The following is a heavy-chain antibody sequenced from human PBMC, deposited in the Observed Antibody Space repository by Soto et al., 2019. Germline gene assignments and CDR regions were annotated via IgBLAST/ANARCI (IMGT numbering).Heavy chain of an antibody. V-gene: IGHV3-23*01. CDR1: GFTFSNYA. CDR3: AKRPLTAAGFDY. D-gene: IGHD6-13*01. J-gene: IGHJ4*02. CDR2: ITGSGGGT. Sequence: EVQLLESGGGLVQPGGSLRLSCAASGFTFSNYAMTWVRQAPGKGLEWVSVITGSGGGTYFVDSVKGRFTISRDNSENTWYLQMNSLRAEDTAVYYCAKRPLTAAGFDYWGQGTLVNVSS.